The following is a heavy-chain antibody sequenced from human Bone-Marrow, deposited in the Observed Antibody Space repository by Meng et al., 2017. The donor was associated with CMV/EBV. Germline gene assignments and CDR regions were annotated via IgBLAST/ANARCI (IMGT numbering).Heavy chain of an antibody. J-gene: IGHJ6*02. D-gene: IGHD2-2*01. CDR1: GFTFSSYG. CDR2: IRYDGSNK. Sequence: GGSLRLSCAASGFTFSSYGMHWVRQAPGKGLEWVAFIRYDGSNKYYADSVKGRFTISRDNSKNTLYLQMNSLRAEDTAVYYCAKDYYCSSTSCYPYYYYYYGMAVWGPGNTVNVSS. CDR3: AKDYYCSSTSCYPYYYYYYGMAV. V-gene: IGHV3-30*02.